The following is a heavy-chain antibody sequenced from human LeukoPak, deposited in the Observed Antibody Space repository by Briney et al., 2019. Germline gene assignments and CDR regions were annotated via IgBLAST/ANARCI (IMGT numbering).Heavy chain of an antibody. D-gene: IGHD4-17*01. CDR1: GFTFSSYE. J-gene: IGHJ3*02. CDR3: ARAPDYGDAFDI. Sequence: PGGSLRLSCAASGFTFSSYEMNWVRQAPGKGLEWVSYISSSGSTIYYADSVKGRFTISRDNAKNSLYLQMNSLRAEDTAVYYCARAPDYGDAFDIWGQGTMVTVSS. V-gene: IGHV3-48*03. CDR2: ISSSGSTI.